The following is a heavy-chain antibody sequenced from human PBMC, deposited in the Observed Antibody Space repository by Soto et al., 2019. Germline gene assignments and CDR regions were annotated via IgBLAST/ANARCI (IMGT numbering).Heavy chain of an antibody. Sequence: QVQLVESGGGVVQPGRSLRLSCAASGFTFSSYAMHWVRQAPGKGLEWVAVISYDGSNKYYADSVKGRFTISRDNSKNTLYLQMNSLRAEDTAVYYCARAKEPGSLDYWGQGTLVTVSS. D-gene: IGHD1-26*01. CDR3: ARAKEPGSLDY. CDR1: GFTFSSYA. V-gene: IGHV3-30-3*01. J-gene: IGHJ4*02. CDR2: ISYDGSNK.